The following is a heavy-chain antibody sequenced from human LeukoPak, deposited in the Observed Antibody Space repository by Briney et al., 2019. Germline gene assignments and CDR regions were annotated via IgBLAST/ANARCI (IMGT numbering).Heavy chain of an antibody. V-gene: IGHV3-23*01. J-gene: IGHJ4*02. D-gene: IGHD2-15*01. CDR3: AKDGPPYCSGGSCYLLGKDYFDY. Sequence: GGSLRLSCVASGFPFSSYWMTWVRQAPGKGLEWVSGISGSGNSPYYADSVKGRFTISRDNSKNTLYLQMNSLRAEDTALYYCAKDGPPYCSGGSCYLLGKDYFDYWGQGTLVTVSS. CDR2: ISGSGNSP. CDR1: GFPFSSYW.